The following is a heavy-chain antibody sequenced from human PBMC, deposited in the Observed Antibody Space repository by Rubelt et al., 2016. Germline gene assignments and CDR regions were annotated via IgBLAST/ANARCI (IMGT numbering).Heavy chain of an antibody. CDR1: GGSISSSSYY. Sequence: QLQLQESGPGLVKPSETLSLTCTVSGGSISSSSYYWSWIRQPPGKGLEWIGEINHSGRTNYNPSLKSRVTTSVDTSKNQFSLKLSSVTAADTAVYYCAGGYRGWKNFDYWGQGTLVTVSS. V-gene: IGHV4-39*07. J-gene: IGHJ4*02. D-gene: IGHD3-16*02. CDR2: INHSGRT. CDR3: AGGYRGWKNFDY.